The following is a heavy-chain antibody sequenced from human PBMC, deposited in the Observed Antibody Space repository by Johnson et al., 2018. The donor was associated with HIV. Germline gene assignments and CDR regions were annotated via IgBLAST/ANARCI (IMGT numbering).Heavy chain of an antibody. CDR1: GFTFDDYG. D-gene: IGHD4-17*01. J-gene: IGHJ3*02. CDR2: INWNGGST. V-gene: IGHV3-20*04. Sequence: MLLVESGGGVVRPGGSLRLSCAASGFTFDDYGMSWVRQAPGKGLEWVSGINWNGGSTGYADSVKGRFTISRDNAKNSLYLQMNSLRAEDTALYYCATDVYGAREWRPAFDIWGQGTMVTVSS. CDR3: ATDVYGAREWRPAFDI.